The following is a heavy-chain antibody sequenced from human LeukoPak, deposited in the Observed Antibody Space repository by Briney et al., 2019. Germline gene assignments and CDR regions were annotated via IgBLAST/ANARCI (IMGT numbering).Heavy chain of an antibody. D-gene: IGHD3-22*01. CDR3: ARGYYDSSGYPAMGAFDI. CDR1: GFTFSSYD. J-gene: IGHJ3*02. Sequence: GGSLRLSCAASGFTFSSYDMHWVRQATGKGLEWVSAIGTASDTYYPGSVKGRFTISRENAKNSLYLQMNSLRAGDTAVYYCARGYYDSSGYPAMGAFDIWGQGTMVNVSS. V-gene: IGHV3-13*04. CDR2: IGTASDT.